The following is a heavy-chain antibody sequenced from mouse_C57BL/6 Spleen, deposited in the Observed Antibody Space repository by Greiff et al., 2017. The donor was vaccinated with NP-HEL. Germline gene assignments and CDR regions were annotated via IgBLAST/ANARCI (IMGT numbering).Heavy chain of an antibody. CDR3: AREFITTVVATRYFDV. J-gene: IGHJ1*03. CDR2: IYPRSGNT. Sequence: VQLVESGAELARPGASVKLSCKASGYTFTSYGISWVKQRTGQGLEWIGEIYPRSGNTYYNEKFKGKATLTADKSSSTAYMELRSLTSEDSAVYFCAREFITTVVATRYFDVWGTGTTVTVSS. V-gene: IGHV1-81*01. CDR1: GYTFTSYG. D-gene: IGHD1-1*01.